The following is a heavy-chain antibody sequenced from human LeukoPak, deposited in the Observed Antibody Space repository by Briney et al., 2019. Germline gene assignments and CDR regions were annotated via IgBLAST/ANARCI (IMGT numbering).Heavy chain of an antibody. Sequence: ASVKVSCKASGYTFTGYYMHWVRQAPGQGLEWMGWINPNSGGTNYAQKFQGWVTMTRDTSISTAYMELSRLRSDDTAVYYCARALFLKVVAAAGYWGQGTLVTVSS. CDR3: ARALFLKVVAAAGY. D-gene: IGHD6-13*01. CDR1: GYTFTGYY. CDR2: INPNSGGT. J-gene: IGHJ4*02. V-gene: IGHV1-2*04.